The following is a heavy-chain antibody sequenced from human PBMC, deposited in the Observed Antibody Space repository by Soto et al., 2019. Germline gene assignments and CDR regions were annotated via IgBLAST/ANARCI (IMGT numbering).Heavy chain of an antibody. D-gene: IGHD4-17*01. CDR2: IWYDGSKK. V-gene: IGHV3-33*01. Sequence: QVQLVESGGGVVQPGRSLRLSCAASGFSFSSYGMHWVRQAPGKGLEWLAVIWYDGSKKYYADSVKGRFTVSRDNSENTLYPQMNSLTAEDTAVYYCAIKDDYGDYAPGGYWGQGTLVIVSS. CDR1: GFSFSSYG. CDR3: AIKDDYGDYAPGGY. J-gene: IGHJ4*02.